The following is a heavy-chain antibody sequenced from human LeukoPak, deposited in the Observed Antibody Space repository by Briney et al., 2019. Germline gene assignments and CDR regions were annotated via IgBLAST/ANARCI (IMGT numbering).Heavy chain of an antibody. Sequence: GGSLRLSCAASGFTFSSYSMNWVRQAPGKGPEWVSSISSSSSYIYYADSVKGRFTISRDNAKNSLYLQMNSLRAEDTAVYYCARSGGGSYSFDYWGQGTLVTVSS. CDR1: GFTFSSYS. D-gene: IGHD1-26*01. CDR2: ISSSSSYI. J-gene: IGHJ4*02. V-gene: IGHV3-21*01. CDR3: ARSGGGSYSFDY.